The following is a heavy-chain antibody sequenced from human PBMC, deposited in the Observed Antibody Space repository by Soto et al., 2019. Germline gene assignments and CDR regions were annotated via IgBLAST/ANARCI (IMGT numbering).Heavy chain of an antibody. V-gene: IGHV3-21*01. J-gene: IGHJ6*02. Sequence: GGSLRLSCAASGFTFSSYSMNWVRQAPGKGLEWVSSISSSSSYIYYVDSVKGRFTISRDNAKNSLYLQMNSLRAEDTAVYYCAREKTELLSYYYGMDVWGQGTTVTVSS. D-gene: IGHD1-7*01. CDR1: GFTFSSYS. CDR2: ISSSSSYI. CDR3: AREKTELLSYYYGMDV.